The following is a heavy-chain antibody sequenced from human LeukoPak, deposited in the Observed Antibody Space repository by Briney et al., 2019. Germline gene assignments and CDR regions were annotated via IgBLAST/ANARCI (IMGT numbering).Heavy chain of an antibody. J-gene: IGHJ3*02. CDR2: IYYSGST. CDR1: GGSISSYY. V-gene: IGHV4-59*08. CDR3: ARHQLDSSSWYWRLDAFDI. D-gene: IGHD6-13*01. Sequence: PSETLSLTCTVSGGSISSYYWSWIRQSPGKGLEWIGYIYYSGSTNYNPSLKSRVTISVDTSKNQFSLKLSSVTAADTAVYYCARHQLDSSSWYWRLDAFDIWGQGTMVTVSS.